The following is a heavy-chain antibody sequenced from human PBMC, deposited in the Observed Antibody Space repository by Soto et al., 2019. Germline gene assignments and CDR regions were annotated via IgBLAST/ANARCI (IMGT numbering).Heavy chain of an antibody. J-gene: IGHJ6*02. D-gene: IGHD3-10*01. CDR1: GFTYNSYD. V-gene: IGHV3-13*01. CDR3: TRAAFGDGMDL. Sequence: EVQLVESGGGLVQPGGSLRLSCAAFGFTYNSYDMHWVRRVPGKGLEWVSSMGGAGAREYAGSVKGRFIISRDNAKNSLYLQMDNQRAGDTAVYYCTRAAFGDGMDLWGQGTPVTVS. CDR2: MGGAGAR.